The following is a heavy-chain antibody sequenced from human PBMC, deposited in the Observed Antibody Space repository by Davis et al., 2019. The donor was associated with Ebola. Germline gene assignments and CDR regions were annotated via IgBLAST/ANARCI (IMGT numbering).Heavy chain of an antibody. D-gene: IGHD3/OR15-3a*01. CDR3: ARGWLRTGFDC. V-gene: IGHV6-1*01. Sequence: HSQTLSLTCAISGDSVSGKSGGWNWIRQSPSRGLEWLGRTYYTSKWNNDYGLSVKSRTTINPDTSKNQFSLHLNSVTPEDTAVYYCARGWLRTGFDCWGQGTLVTVSS. CDR1: GDSVSGKSGG. CDR2: TYYTSKWNN. J-gene: IGHJ4*02.